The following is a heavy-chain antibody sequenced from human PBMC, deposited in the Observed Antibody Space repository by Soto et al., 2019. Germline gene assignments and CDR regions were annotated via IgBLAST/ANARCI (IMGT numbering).Heavy chain of an antibody. J-gene: IGHJ3*01. D-gene: IGHD1-1*01. Sequence: QITLKGSGPTLVKPTQTLTLTCTLSGISLSTSGVGLGWIRQTPGKALEWLALIYWNDDKHYSPSLESRLTITKDTSKNQAVLTTTNMDTVDTATYYCARGLATLPVFAFDVWGQGTVVTVSS. CDR1: GISLSTSGVG. CDR2: IYWNDDK. V-gene: IGHV2-5*01. CDR3: ARGLATLPVFAFDV.